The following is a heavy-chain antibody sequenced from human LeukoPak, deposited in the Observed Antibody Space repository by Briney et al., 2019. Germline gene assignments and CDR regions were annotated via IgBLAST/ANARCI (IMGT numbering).Heavy chain of an antibody. J-gene: IGHJ6*02. CDR2: IYYSGST. Sequence: SETLSLTCTVSGGSISSGDYYWRWIRQPPGKGLEWIGYIYYSGSTYYNPSLKSRVTISLDTSKSQFSLKLSSVTAADTAVYYCARGPRREGMDVWGQGTTVTVSS. CDR1: GGSISSGDYY. V-gene: IGHV4-30-4*01. CDR3: ARGPRREGMDV. D-gene: IGHD1-26*01.